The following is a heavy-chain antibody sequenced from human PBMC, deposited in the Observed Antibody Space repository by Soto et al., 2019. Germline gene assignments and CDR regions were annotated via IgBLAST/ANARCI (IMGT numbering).Heavy chain of an antibody. Sequence: GGSLRLSCATSGFSFTHYTINWVRQAPGKGLEWVAVMSYDGTNEYYADSVKGRFTISRDNSKTTVYLQMNSLTPEDTALYYCARKWGTYSSASLDYWGLGTLVTVSS. V-gene: IGHV3-30*04. CDR1: GFSFTHYT. D-gene: IGHD6-19*01. J-gene: IGHJ4*02. CDR2: MSYDGTNE. CDR3: ARKWGTYSSASLDY.